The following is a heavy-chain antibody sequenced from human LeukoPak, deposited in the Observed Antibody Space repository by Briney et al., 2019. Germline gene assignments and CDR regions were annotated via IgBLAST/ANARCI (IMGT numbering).Heavy chain of an antibody. CDR2: INHSGST. CDR1: GGSFSGYY. CDR3: ARVSNARWFDY. V-gene: IGHV4-34*01. Sequence: SETLSLTCAVYGGSFSGYYWSWIRQPPGKGLEWIGEINHSGSTNYNPSLKSRVTISVDTSKNQFSLKLSSVTAADTAVYYCARVSNARWFDYWGQGTLVTVSS. D-gene: IGHD6-13*01. J-gene: IGHJ4*02.